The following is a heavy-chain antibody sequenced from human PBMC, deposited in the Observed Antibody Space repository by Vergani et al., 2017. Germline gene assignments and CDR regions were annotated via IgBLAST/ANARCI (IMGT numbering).Heavy chain of an antibody. CDR1: GYTFTGYY. Sequence: QVQLVQSGAEVKKPGASVKVSCKASGYTFTGYYMRWVRQAPGQGLEWMGWINPNSGGTNYAQKFQGLVTMTRDTSISTAYMELSRLGADATAVYYCARSAIVGATPGAFDIWGQGTMVTVSS. CDR2: INPNSGGT. CDR3: ARSAIVGATPGAFDI. D-gene: IGHD1-26*01. J-gene: IGHJ3*02. V-gene: IGHV1-2*04.